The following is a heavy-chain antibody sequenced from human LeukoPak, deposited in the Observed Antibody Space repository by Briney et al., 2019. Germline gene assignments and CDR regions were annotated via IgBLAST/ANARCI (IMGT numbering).Heavy chain of an antibody. Sequence: PGGSLRLSCAASGFTFSSYGMSWVRQAPGKGLEWVSAISGSGGSTYYADSVKGRFTISGDNSKNTLYLQMNSLRAEDTAVYYCAKDQLNRFCSGGSCSITHDYWGQGTLVTVSS. J-gene: IGHJ4*02. D-gene: IGHD2-15*01. V-gene: IGHV3-23*01. CDR1: GFTFSSYG. CDR2: ISGSGGST. CDR3: AKDQLNRFCSGGSCSITHDY.